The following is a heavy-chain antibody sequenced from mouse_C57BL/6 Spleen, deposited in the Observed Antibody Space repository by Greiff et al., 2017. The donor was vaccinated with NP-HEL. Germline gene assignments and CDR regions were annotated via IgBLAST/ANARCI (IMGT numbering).Heavy chain of an antibody. CDR2: INPSTGGT. V-gene: IGHV1-42*01. Sequence: EVQLVESGPELVKPGASVKISCKASGYSFTGYYMNWVKQSPEKSLEWIGEINPSTGGTTYNQKFKAKATLTVDKSSSPAYMQLKSLKSENTALYYTAQRAMDYWGQRTSVTLSS. CDR1: GYSFTGYY. J-gene: IGHJ4*01. D-gene: IGHD3-1*01. CDR3: AQRAMDY.